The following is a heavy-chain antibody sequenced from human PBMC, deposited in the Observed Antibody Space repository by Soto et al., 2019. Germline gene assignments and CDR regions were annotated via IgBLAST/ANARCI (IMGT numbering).Heavy chain of an antibody. CDR2: IYYGGAT. D-gene: IGHD6-13*01. J-gene: IGHJ3*02. V-gene: IGHV4-31*03. CDR1: GASIKSGGYY. CDR3: ARDSTIAARAFDI. Sequence: SETLSLTCSVSGASIKSGGYYWNWIRQHPGKDLEWMGYIYYGGATNYNPSLKSRLIISINTSKNQFSLRLSSVTAADTAVYFCARDSTIAARAFDIWGQGTMVTVSS.